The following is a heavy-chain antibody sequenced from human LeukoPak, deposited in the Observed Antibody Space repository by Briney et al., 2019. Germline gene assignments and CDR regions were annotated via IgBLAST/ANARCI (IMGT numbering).Heavy chain of an antibody. Sequence: ASVKVSCKASGYTFTSYYMHWVRQAPGQGLEWMGIINPKFQGRVTMTRDSSTSTVYMELSSLRSEDTAVYYCARGGSGWYFDYWGQGTLVTVSP. D-gene: IGHD6-19*01. CDR2: INP. CDR3: ARGGSGWYFDY. CDR1: GYTFTSYY. V-gene: IGHV1-46*01. J-gene: IGHJ4*02.